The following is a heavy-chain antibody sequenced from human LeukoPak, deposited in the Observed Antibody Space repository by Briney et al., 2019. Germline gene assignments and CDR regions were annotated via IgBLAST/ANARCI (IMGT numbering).Heavy chain of an antibody. CDR3: AKAEVHCLVLFRYFDY. J-gene: IGHJ4*02. D-gene: IGHD6-19*01. Sequence: GGSLRLSCAGSGFTSSSYAMSWIRQAPGKGLEWVSGISGSGSSPYYADSVKGRFTISRDNSKNTLYLQMNSLKAEDTAVYYCAKAEVHCLVLFRYFDYRGQGTLVTVSS. V-gene: IGHV3-23*01. CDR1: GFTSSSYA. CDR2: ISGSGSSP.